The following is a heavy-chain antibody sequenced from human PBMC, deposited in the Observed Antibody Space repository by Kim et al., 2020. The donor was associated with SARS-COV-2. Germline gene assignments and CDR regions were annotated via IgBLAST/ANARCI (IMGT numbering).Heavy chain of an antibody. J-gene: IGHJ6*02. CDR1: GGSFSGYY. CDR2: INHSGST. CDR3: AIAVAGTGDYYYGMDV. D-gene: IGHD6-19*01. Sequence: SDTLSLTCAVYGGSFSGYYWSWIRQPPGKGLEWIGEINHSGSTNYNPSLKSRVTISVDTSKNQFSLKLSSVTAADTAVYYCAIAVAGTGDYYYGMDVWGQGTTVTVSS. V-gene: IGHV4-34*01.